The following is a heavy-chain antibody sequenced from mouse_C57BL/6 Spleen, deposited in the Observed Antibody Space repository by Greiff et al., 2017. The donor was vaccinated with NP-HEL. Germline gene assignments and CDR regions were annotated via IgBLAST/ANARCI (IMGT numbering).Heavy chain of an antibody. Sequence: EVLLVESGGGLVKPGGSLKLSCAASGFTFRSYAMSWVRQTPEKRLEWVATISDGGSYTYYPDNVQGRFTISRDNAKNNLYLQMSHLKSEDTAMYYCAREQYYGRENYFDYWGQGTTLTVSS. CDR1: GFTFRSYA. CDR3: AREQYYGRENYFDY. V-gene: IGHV5-4*01. J-gene: IGHJ2*01. CDR2: ISDGGSYT. D-gene: IGHD1-1*01.